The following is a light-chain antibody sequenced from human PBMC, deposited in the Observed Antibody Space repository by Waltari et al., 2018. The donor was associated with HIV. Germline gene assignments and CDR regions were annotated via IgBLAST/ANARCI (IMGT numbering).Light chain of an antibody. J-gene: IGLJ1*01. CDR3: CSYRGSSFSYA. CDR1: SSDIGGYKY. V-gene: IGLV2-11*01. CDR2: DVT. Sequence: QSALTQPRSVSGSPGQSVNISCTGTSSDIGGYKYVSWYQQQPDKAPKLLIYDVTERPSGVPDRFSGSRSGNTASLSISGLQAADEADYYFCSYRGSSFSYAFGSGTRVSVL.